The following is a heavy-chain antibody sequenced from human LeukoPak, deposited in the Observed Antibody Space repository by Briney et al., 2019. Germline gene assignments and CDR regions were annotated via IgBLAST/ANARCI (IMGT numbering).Heavy chain of an antibody. J-gene: IGHJ4*02. CDR2: IWYDGSRQ. Sequence: PGGSLRLSCAASGLSFSSYGMPWGRRAPGKGLEWVAVIWYDGSRQFYADSVKGRFTISRDNSRNTLYLQMNSLRAEDTAMYYCARDNWGPDYWGQGTLVTVSS. CDR1: GLSFSSYG. D-gene: IGHD7-27*01. V-gene: IGHV3-33*01. CDR3: ARDNWGPDY.